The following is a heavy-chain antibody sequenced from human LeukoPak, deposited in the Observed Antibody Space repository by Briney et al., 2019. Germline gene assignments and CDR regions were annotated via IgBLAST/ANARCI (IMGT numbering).Heavy chain of an antibody. V-gene: IGHV3-23*01. D-gene: IGHD6-19*01. CDR3: AKDHSSGWPYCFPY. J-gene: IGHJ4*02. Sequence: GGSLRLSCAASGFTFSSYVMHWVRQAPGKGLEWVSAISASGGSTYYADSVKGRFTISRDNSKNTLFLQMNSLRAEDTAVYYCAKDHSSGWPYCFPYWGQGTLVTVSS. CDR2: ISASGGST. CDR1: GFTFSSYV.